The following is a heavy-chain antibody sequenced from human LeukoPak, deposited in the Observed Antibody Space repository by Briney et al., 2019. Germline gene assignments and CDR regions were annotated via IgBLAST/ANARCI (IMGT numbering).Heavy chain of an antibody. J-gene: IGHJ5*02. CDR3: ARTSRSGDWFDP. CDR1: GYTFTSYG. Sequence: ASVKVSCTASGYTFTSYGISWVRQAPGQGLEWMGWISAYNGNTNYAQKLQGRVTMTTDTSTNTAYMELRSLRSDDTAVYYCARTSRSGDWFDPWGQGTLVTVSS. CDR2: ISAYNGNT. V-gene: IGHV1-18*01. D-gene: IGHD5-24*01.